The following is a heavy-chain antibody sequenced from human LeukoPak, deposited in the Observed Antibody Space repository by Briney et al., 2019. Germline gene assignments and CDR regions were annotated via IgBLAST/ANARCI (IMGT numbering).Heavy chain of an antibody. CDR3: AKGLRTGVGPYMGYHYYMDV. V-gene: IGHV3-23*01. CDR1: GFTFSSYA. Sequence: GGSLRLSCAASGFTFSSYAMSWVRQAPGKGLEWVSAISGSGGRTYYADSVKGRFTISRDNSKNTLYLQMNSLRAEDTAVYYCAKGLRTGVGPYMGYHYYMDVWGKGATVTVSS. CDR2: ISGSGGRT. J-gene: IGHJ6*03. D-gene: IGHD3-16*01.